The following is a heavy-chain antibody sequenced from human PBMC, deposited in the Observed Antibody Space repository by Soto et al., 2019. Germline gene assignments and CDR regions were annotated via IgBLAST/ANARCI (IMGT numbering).Heavy chain of an antibody. CDR1: GYTFTSYG. CDR2: ISAYNGNT. CDR3: ARETGTISNYYYYYYMDV. D-gene: IGHD1-1*01. Sequence: ASVKVSCKASGYTFTSYGISWVRQAPGQGLEWMGWISAYNGNTNYVQKLQGRVTMTTDTSTSTAYMELRSLRSDDTAVYYCARETGTISNYYYYYYMDVWGKGTTVTVSS. V-gene: IGHV1-18*01. J-gene: IGHJ6*03.